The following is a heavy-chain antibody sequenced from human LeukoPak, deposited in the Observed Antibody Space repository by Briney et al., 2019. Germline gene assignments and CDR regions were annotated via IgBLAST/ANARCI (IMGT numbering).Heavy chain of an antibody. CDR1: GGSISSGGYY. CDR3: ARGGAAAGNFDY. CDR2: IYHSGST. Sequence: SETLSLTCTVSGGSISSGGYYWSWIRQPPGKGLEWIGYIYHSGSTYYNPSLKSRVTISVDTSKNQFSLKLSSVTAADTAVYYCARGGAAAGNFDYWGQGTLVTVSS. J-gene: IGHJ4*02. D-gene: IGHD6-13*01. V-gene: IGHV4-30-2*01.